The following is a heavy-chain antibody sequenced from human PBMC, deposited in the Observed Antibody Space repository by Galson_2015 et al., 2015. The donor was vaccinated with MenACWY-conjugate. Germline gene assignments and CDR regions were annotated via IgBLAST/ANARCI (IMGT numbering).Heavy chain of an antibody. Sequence: SVKVSCKASGGTFTGYYMHWVRQAPGQGLEWMGWINPNSGGTNYAQKFQGWVTMTRDTSISTAYMELSRLRSDDTAVYYCARDRGDYEMYAFDIWGQGTMVTVSS. CDR1: GGTFTGYY. D-gene: IGHD4-17*01. V-gene: IGHV1-2*04. CDR3: ARDRGDYEMYAFDI. J-gene: IGHJ3*02. CDR2: INPNSGGT.